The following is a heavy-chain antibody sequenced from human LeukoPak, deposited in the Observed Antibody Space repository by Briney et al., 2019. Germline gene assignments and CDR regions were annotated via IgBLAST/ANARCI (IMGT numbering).Heavy chain of an antibody. Sequence: SETLSLTCTVAGGSISSHYWSWFRQPPGKGLQWIGYIYYRGSTNYNPSLKSRVTISVDTSKNQFSLKLSSVTAADTAVYYCARGVDTSYYFYMDVWGKGTTVAVSS. V-gene: IGHV4-59*11. J-gene: IGHJ6*03. D-gene: IGHD5-18*01. CDR3: ARGVDTSYYFYMDV. CDR1: GGSISSHY. CDR2: IYYRGST.